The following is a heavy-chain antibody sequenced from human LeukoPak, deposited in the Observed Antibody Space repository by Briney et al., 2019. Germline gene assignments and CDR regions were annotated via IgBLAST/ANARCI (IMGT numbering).Heavy chain of an antibody. J-gene: IGHJ4*02. Sequence: PGGSLRLSCEASGFTFRSYTMNWVRQIPGKGLEWVSCMSSGSTYIYYADSVKGRFTISRDDAKNSLNLEMNSLRAEDTALYYCARDHSSGYIRWGQGTLVTVSS. V-gene: IGHV3-21*06. CDR3: ARDHSSGYIR. CDR2: MSSGSTYI. D-gene: IGHD3-22*01. CDR1: GFTFRSYT.